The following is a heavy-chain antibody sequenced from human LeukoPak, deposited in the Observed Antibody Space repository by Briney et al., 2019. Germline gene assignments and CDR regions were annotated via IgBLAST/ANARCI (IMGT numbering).Heavy chain of an antibody. V-gene: IGHV1-46*01. CDR3: ARAYRYCSGGSCYHDAFDI. CDR1: GYTFTSYY. J-gene: IGHJ3*02. Sequence: ASVKVSCKASGYTFTSYYMHWVRQAPGQGLEWMGIINPSGGSTSYAQKFQGRVTMTRDTSISTAYMELSRLRSDDTAVYYCARAYRYCSGGSCYHDAFDIWGQGTMVTVSS. D-gene: IGHD2-15*01. CDR2: INPSGGST.